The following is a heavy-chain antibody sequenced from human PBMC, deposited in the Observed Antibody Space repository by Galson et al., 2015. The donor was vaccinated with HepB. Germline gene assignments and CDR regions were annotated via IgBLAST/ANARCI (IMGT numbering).Heavy chain of an antibody. V-gene: IGHV3-23*01. D-gene: IGHD2/OR15-2a*01. Sequence: SLRLSCAASGFSFSLYDMRWVRQAPGKGLEWVSVITSSGGSAYYADFVKGRFTMSRDNSKSTLYLEMNSLRDEDTAIYYCAKLSPLFDYWGQRTLLTVTS. CDR1: GFSFSLYD. CDR2: ITSSGGSA. CDR3: AKLSPLFDY. J-gene: IGHJ4*02.